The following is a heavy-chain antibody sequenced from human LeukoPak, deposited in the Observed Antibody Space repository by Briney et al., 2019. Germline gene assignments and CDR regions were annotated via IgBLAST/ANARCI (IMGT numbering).Heavy chain of an antibody. CDR3: ARGRKVRGVISYY. D-gene: IGHD3-10*01. J-gene: IGHJ4*02. V-gene: IGHV1-69*05. Sequence: SVKVSCKASGGTFSSYAISWVRQAPRQGLEWMGGIIPIFGTANYAQKFQGRVTITTDESTSTAYMELSSLRSEDTAVYYCARGRKVRGVISYYWGQGTLVTVSS. CDR2: IIPIFGTA. CDR1: GGTFSSYA.